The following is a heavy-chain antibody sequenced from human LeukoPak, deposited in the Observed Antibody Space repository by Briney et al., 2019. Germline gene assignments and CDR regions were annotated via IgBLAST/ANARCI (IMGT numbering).Heavy chain of an antibody. Sequence: SETLSLTCTVPGYSISSGYYWGWIRQPPGKGLEWIGSIYHSGSTYYNPSLKSRVTISVDTSKNQFSLKLSSVTAADTAVYYCARGRYSGSYHYWGQGTLVTVSS. D-gene: IGHD1-26*01. CDR3: ARGRYSGSYHY. CDR2: IYHSGST. CDR1: GYSISSGYY. V-gene: IGHV4-38-2*02. J-gene: IGHJ4*02.